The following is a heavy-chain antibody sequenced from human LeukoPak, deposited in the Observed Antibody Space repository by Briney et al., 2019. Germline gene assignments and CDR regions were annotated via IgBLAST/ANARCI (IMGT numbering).Heavy chain of an antibody. Sequence: GTSLRLSCIASGFTFSSNAMHWVRQAPGKGLEWVAIIASDGRKQYYADPVKGRFTISRDNSRNTLYLQVNSLRSEDTAVYYCARAGDCSSTDCYRAFDYWGQGTLVSVSS. CDR2: IASDGRKQ. CDR1: GFTFSSNA. D-gene: IGHD2-2*02. CDR3: ARAGDCSSTDCYRAFDY. J-gene: IGHJ4*02. V-gene: IGHV3-30*04.